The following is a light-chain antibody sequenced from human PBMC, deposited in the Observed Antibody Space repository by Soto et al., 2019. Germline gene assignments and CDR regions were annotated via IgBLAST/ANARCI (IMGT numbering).Light chain of an antibody. CDR1: NGAVESYRI. V-gene: IGLV2-23*01. CDR2: EGN. J-gene: IGLJ1*01. Sequence: HSVRTQPASILGSPGRSITISCNGSNGAVESYRIVSWYQSHPGNVSKIIIYEGNKRPPGVSDRFSGSEPGNNAFLTNSGLHAGGVADYYCCSAASSRTVDFGTGSKGTVL. CDR3: CSAASSRTVD.